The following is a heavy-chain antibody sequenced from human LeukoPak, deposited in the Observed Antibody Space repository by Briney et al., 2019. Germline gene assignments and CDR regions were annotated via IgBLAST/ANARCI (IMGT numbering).Heavy chain of an antibody. CDR1: GFTSSSYW. Sequence: GSLRLSCAASGFTSSSYWMSWVRQAPGKGLEWVANIKQDGSEKYYVDSVKGRFTISRDNAKNSLYLQMNSLRAEDTAVYYCARDRLVPWNFDYWGQGTLVTVSS. CDR2: IKQDGSEK. CDR3: ARDRLVPWNFDY. D-gene: IGHD2-8*02. J-gene: IGHJ4*02. V-gene: IGHV3-7*01.